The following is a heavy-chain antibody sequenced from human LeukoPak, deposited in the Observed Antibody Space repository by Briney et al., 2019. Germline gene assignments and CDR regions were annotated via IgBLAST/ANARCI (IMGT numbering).Heavy chain of an antibody. V-gene: IGHV4-34*01. D-gene: IGHD4-17*01. CDR1: GGSFSGYY. CDR2: INHSGST. Sequence: SETLSLTCAVYGGSFSGYYWSWIRQPPGKGLEWIGEINHSGSTNYNPSLKSRVTISVDTSKNQFSLKLSSVTAADTAVYYCARHSSMTTVTFDYWGQGILVTVSS. CDR3: ARHSSMTTVTFDY. J-gene: IGHJ4*02.